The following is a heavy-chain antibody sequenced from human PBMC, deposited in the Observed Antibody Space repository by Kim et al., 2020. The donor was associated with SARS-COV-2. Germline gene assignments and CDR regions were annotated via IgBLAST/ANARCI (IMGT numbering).Heavy chain of an antibody. CDR1: GFSFSGSN. D-gene: IGHD2-2*01. CDR2: IGTKAYSFAK. CDR3: MTTGHCTTISCLR. V-gene: IGHV3-73*01. J-gene: IGHJ4*02. Sequence: GGSLRLSCATSGFSFSGSNIHWVRQASGKGLEWVGRIGTKAYSFAKEYAASVTGRFTVSRDDAKNVAFLQMNSLKTEDTAIYYCMTTGHCTTISCLRWGQGTLVTVSS.